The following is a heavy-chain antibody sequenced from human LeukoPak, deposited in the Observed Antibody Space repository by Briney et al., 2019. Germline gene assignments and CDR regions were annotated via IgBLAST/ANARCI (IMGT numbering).Heavy chain of an antibody. D-gene: IGHD2-15*01. Sequence: GGSLRLSCAASGFTFSSYSMNWVRQAPGKGLEWVSSISSSSSHIYYADSVKGRFTISRDNAKNSLYLQMNSLRAEDTAVYYCASVTVVNGYWGQGTLVTVSS. V-gene: IGHV3-21*01. J-gene: IGHJ4*02. CDR2: ISSSSSHI. CDR1: GFTFSSYS. CDR3: ASVTVVNGY.